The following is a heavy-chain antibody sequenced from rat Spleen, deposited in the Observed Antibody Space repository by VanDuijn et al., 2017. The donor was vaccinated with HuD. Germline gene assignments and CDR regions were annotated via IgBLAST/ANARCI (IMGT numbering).Heavy chain of an antibody. CDR2: LWTGGGT. J-gene: IGHJ4*01. D-gene: IGHD1-12*02. CDR3: ARDVANYYAGTYGVMAA. V-gene: IGHV2-30*01. Sequence: QGQRRESGPGLLQPSQTLSLTCTVSAFSLTIYSVHWVRQPTGKGLEWMGVLWTGGGTDYNSALESRLSNSRDTSKSQFFLKMKSLLTEDIATYYCARDVANYYAGTYGVMAAWGQGASVTVSS. CDR1: AFSLTIYS.